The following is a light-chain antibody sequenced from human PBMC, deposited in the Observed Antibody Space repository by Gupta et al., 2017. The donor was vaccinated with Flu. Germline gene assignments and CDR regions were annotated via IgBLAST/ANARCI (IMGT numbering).Light chain of an antibody. J-gene: IGKJ1*01. Sequence: DIQMTQSPSSLSASVGDRVTISCRASQSIRNYLNWYQQKPGKAPKLLIYGASNLQNGVPSRCIGSGSGTECTLTITGLQPEDVSTDYCQQRDSTSRTFGQGTKVEIK. CDR2: GAS. CDR3: QQRDSTSRT. CDR1: QSIRNY. V-gene: IGKV1-39*01.